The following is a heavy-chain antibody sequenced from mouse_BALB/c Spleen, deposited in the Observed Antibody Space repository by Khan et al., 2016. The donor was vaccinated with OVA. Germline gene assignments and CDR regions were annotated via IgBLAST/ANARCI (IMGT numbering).Heavy chain of an antibody. Sequence: QVQLQPSGAELARPGASVKLSCKASGYTFTDFYINWVKQRTGQGLEWIGEINPGSGDIYYNEKFKGKATLTADKSSSTAYMQLSSLTSEDSAGYYCARRNYFGYTFAYWGQGTLVTVSA. CDR3: ARRNYFGYTFAY. V-gene: IGHV1-77*01. J-gene: IGHJ3*01. D-gene: IGHD1-2*01. CDR2: INPGSGDI. CDR1: GYTFTDFY.